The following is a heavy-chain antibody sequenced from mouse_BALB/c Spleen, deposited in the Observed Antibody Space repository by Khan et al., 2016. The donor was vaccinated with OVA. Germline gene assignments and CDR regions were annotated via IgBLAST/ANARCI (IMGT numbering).Heavy chain of an antibody. CDR3: ASHLTGSFDY. D-gene: IGHD4-1*01. V-gene: IGHV5-6*01. CDR2: ISSGGDYT. Sequence: EVELVESGGDLVKPGGSLKLSCAASGFSFSSYSMSWVRQTPDKRLEWVATISSGGDYTFYPDLVKGRFTISRDNAKTTLYLQMSSLKSEDTARFYCASHLTGSFDYWGQGTLVTVSA. J-gene: IGHJ3*01. CDR1: GFSFSSYS.